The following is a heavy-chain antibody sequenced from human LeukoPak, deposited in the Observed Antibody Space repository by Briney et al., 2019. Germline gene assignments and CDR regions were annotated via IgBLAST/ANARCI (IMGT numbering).Heavy chain of an antibody. V-gene: IGHV3-23*01. J-gene: IGHJ4*02. D-gene: IGHD1-26*01. Sequence: PGGSLRLSCAASRFTFSGYVMSWVRQAPGKGLEWVSAISDSGGSTYYADSVKGRFTISRDNSKNTLYLQMNSLRAVDTAVYYCAKRGAEVGATVAPGDYWGQGTLVTVSS. CDR3: AKRGAEVGATVAPGDY. CDR2: ISDSGGST. CDR1: RFTFSGYV.